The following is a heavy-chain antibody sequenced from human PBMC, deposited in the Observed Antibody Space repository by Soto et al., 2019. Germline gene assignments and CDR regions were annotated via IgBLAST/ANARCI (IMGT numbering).Heavy chain of an antibody. J-gene: IGHJ6*04. CDR2: IIPMFGTT. CDR3: ARLPRGKDSYATSGYLTYYYGLDV. V-gene: IGHV1-69*01. Sequence: QVQLVQSGAEVKKPGSSLKVSCKASGGTFSSCAINWLRQAPGQGLEWMGVIIPMFGTTNYAQKFQGRVTITEDESTSTAYMELSSMRSEDKDVYYCARLPRGKDSYATSGYLTYYYGLDVWGKGNKVTVSS. D-gene: IGHD3-22*01. CDR1: GGTFSSCA.